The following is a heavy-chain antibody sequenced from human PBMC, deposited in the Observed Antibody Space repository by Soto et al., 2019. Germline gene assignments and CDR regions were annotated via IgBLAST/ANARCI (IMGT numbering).Heavy chain of an antibody. V-gene: IGHV3-23*01. D-gene: IGHD7-27*01. J-gene: IGHJ2*01. CDR3: AKVRPWGTWFFDA. CDR1: GFDFSGYA. Sequence: GGSLRLSCAASGFDFSGYAMSWVRQAPGKGLEWIAGIDIGIGATYYAESVKGRFTVSRDNSKNTRYLQMNSLRVDDTAVYYCAKVRPWGTWFFDAWGRGALVTVSS. CDR2: IDIGIGAT.